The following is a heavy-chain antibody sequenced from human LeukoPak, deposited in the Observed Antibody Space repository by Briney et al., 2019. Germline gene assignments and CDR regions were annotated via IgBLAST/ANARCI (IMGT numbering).Heavy chain of an antibody. Sequence: SETLSLTCTVSGGSISSNNYYWGWIRQPPGKGLEWIGSIYYSGSTYYNPSLKSRVTISVDTSKNQFSLKLSSVTAADTAVYYCVNSSPGGGWLVSGNFDYWGQGTLVTVSS. J-gene: IGHJ4*02. D-gene: IGHD6-19*01. CDR1: GGSISSNNYY. CDR3: VNSSPGGGWLVSGNFDY. CDR2: IYYSGST. V-gene: IGHV4-39*01.